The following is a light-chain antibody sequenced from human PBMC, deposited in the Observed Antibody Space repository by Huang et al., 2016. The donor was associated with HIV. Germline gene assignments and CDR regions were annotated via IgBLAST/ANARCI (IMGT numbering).Light chain of an antibody. Sequence: EIVMTQSPATLSVSPGERATLSCRASQTVNSNLAWYQHKPGQAPRLLIYGASTRATGVPARFSGSGSGTKYTLTISSLQSEDLEVYYCQQYNNWLAFGQGTKVEIK. V-gene: IGKV3-15*01. CDR3: QQYNNWLA. CDR1: QTVNSN. J-gene: IGKJ1*01. CDR2: GAS.